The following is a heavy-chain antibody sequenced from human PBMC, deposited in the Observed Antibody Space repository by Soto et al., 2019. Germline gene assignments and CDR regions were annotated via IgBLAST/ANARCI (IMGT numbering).Heavy chain of an antibody. J-gene: IGHJ3*02. CDR2: ISNDGNNK. Sequence: QVQLVVSGGGVVQPGRSLRLSCAASGLTFSSYGMHWVRQAPGKGLEWVAIISNDGNNKYYAESVKGRFAISRDNSKNTLWLQMNSLRLEDTAVYYCANGGSSSSSGDAFEIWGQGTMVTVSS. V-gene: IGHV3-30*18. D-gene: IGHD6-6*01. CDR3: ANGGSSSSSGDAFEI. CDR1: GLTFSSYG.